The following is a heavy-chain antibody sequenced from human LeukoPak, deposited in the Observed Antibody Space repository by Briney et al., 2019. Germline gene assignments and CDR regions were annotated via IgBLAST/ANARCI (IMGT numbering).Heavy chain of an antibody. CDR1: GFTVSSNY. J-gene: IGHJ3*02. V-gene: IGHV3-53*01. D-gene: IGHD6-6*01. Sequence: PGGSLRLSCAASGFTVSSNYMSWVRQAPGKGLEWVSVIYSGGSTYYADSVKGRFTISRDNSKNTLYLQMNSLRAEDTAVYYCAKDRGRITIAAPKDAFDIWGQGTMVTVSS. CDR2: IYSGGST. CDR3: AKDRGRITIAAPKDAFDI.